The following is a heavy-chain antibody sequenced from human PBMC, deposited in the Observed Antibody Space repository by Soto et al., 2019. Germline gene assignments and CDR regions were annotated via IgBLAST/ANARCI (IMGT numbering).Heavy chain of an antibody. J-gene: IGHJ4*02. CDR2: ISYDGSNK. CDR3: ARDRITVTTSYFDY. CDR1: GFTFSSYA. V-gene: IGHV3-30-3*01. Sequence: GGSLRLSCAASGFTFSSYAMHWVRHAPGKGLEWVAVISYDGSNKYYADSVKGRFTISRDNSKNTLYLQMNSLRAEDTAVYYCARDRITVTTSYFDYWGQGTLVTVSS. D-gene: IGHD4-4*01.